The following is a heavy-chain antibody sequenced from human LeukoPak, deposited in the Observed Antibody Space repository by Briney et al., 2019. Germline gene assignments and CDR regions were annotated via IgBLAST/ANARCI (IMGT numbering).Heavy chain of an antibody. CDR1: GFTFSSYW. J-gene: IGHJ1*01. CDR3: ARESEGNSSWYLSH. CDR2: IKQDGSEK. D-gene: IGHD6-13*01. Sequence: PGGSLRLSCAASGFTFSSYWMSWVRQAPGKGLEWVANIKQDGSEKYYVDSVKGRFTISRDNAKNSLYLQMNSLRAEDTAVYYCARESEGNSSWYLSHWGQGTLVTVSS. V-gene: IGHV3-7*01.